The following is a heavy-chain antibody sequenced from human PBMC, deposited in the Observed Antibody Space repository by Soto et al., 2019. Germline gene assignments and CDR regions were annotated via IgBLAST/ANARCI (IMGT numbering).Heavy chain of an antibody. CDR1: GGTFSSYA. CDR2: SIPIFGTA. CDR3: AREIVVVPAAMAYYYYGMDV. V-gene: IGHV1-69*01. Sequence: QVQLVQSGAEVKKPGSSVKVSCKASGGTFSSYAISWVRQAPGQGLEWMGGSIPIFGTANYAQKFQGRVTITADESTSTAYMELSSLRSEDTAVYYCAREIVVVPAAMAYYYYGMDVWGQGTTVTVSS. J-gene: IGHJ6*02. D-gene: IGHD2-2*01.